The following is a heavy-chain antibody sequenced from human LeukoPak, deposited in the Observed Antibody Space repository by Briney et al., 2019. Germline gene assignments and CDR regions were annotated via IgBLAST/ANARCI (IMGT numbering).Heavy chain of an antibody. Sequence: GASVKVSCKASGYTFTSYGISWVRQAPGQGLEWMGWISAYNGNTNYARKLQGRVTMTTDTSTSTAYMELRSLRSDDTAVYYCARPYYYDSSGYYDGWYFDLWGRGTLVTVSS. CDR2: ISAYNGNT. V-gene: IGHV1-18*01. J-gene: IGHJ2*01. CDR3: ARPYYYDSSGYYDGWYFDL. CDR1: GYTFTSYG. D-gene: IGHD3-22*01.